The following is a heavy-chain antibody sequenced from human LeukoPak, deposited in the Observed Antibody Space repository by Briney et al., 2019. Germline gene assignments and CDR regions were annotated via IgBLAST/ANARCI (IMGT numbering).Heavy chain of an antibody. CDR2: INPNSGGT. J-gene: IGHJ2*01. CDR3: ARDFAVTTGDNWYFDL. CDR1: GYTFTGYY. V-gene: IGHV1-2*02. D-gene: IGHD4-17*01. Sequence: ASVKVSCKASGYTFTGYYMHWVRQAPGQGLEWMGWINPNSGGTNYAQKFQGRVTMTRDTSISTAYMELSRLRSDDTAVYYCARDFAVTTGDNWYFDLWGRGTLVTVSS.